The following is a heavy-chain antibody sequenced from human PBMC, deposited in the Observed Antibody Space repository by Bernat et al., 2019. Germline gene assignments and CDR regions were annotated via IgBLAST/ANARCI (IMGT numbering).Heavy chain of an antibody. CDR3: ARGAYDSSSSGYFDY. V-gene: IGHV3-13*04. CDR1: GFTFSSYD. CDR2: IGTAGDT. J-gene: IGHJ4*02. Sequence: EVQLVESGGGLVQSGGSLRLSCAASGFTFSSYDMHWVRQATGKGLEWVSAIGTAGDTYYPGSVKGRFTISRENAKNSLYLQMNSLRAGDTAVYYCARGAYDSSSSGYFDYWGQGTLVTVSS. D-gene: IGHD3-22*01.